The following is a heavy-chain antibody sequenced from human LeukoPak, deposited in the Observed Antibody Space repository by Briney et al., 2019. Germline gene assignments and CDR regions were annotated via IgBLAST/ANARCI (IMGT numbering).Heavy chain of an antibody. CDR3: ARGNYDILTWYNWFDP. Sequence: GSSVKVSCKASGGTFSSYAISWVRQATGQGLERMGWMNPNSGNTGYAQKFQGRVTMTRNTSISTAYMELSSLRSEDTAVYYCARGNYDILTWYNWFDPWGQGTLVTVSS. V-gene: IGHV1-8*02. J-gene: IGHJ5*02. CDR2: MNPNSGNT. D-gene: IGHD3-9*01. CDR1: GGTFSSYA.